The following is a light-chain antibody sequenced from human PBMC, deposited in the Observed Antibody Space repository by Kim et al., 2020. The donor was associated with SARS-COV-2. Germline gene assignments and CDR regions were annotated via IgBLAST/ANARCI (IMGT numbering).Light chain of an antibody. CDR3: QSYDSSLIGARV. J-gene: IGLJ2*01. Sequence: QSVLTQPPSVSGAPGQRVTISCTGSSSNIGAGYDVHWYQQLPGTAPKLLIYGNSNRPSGSPDRFSGSKSGTSASLAIAGLQPEDEADYYCQSYDSSLIGARVFGGGTQLTVL. V-gene: IGLV1-40*01. CDR1: SSNIGAGYD. CDR2: GNS.